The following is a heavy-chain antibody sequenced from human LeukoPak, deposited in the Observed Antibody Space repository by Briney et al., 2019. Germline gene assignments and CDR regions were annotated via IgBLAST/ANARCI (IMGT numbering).Heavy chain of an antibody. CDR1: GGYIGTYY. CDR3: ARGTGNYNYFDP. V-gene: IGHV4-59*08. Sequence: SETLSLTCSVSGGYIGTYYWTWIRQPPGKGLEWIGYIFHSGATKYDTSLKGRVAISLDMSKNQFSLRLNSVTATDTAVYYCARGTGNYNYFDPWGQGTLVIVSS. CDR2: IFHSGAT. J-gene: IGHJ5*02. D-gene: IGHD1-7*01.